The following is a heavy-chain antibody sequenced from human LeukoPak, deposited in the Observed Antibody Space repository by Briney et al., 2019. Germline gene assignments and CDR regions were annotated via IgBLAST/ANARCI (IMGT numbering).Heavy chain of an antibody. CDR2: IYYSGST. Sequence: KTSETLSLTCTVSGGSISSYYWSWIRQPPGKGLGWIGYIYYSGSTNYNPSLKSRVTISVDTSKNQFSLKLSSVTAADMAVYYCARHVSSSSSAFDYWGQGTLVTVSS. J-gene: IGHJ4*02. CDR3: ARHVSSSSSAFDY. CDR1: GGSISSYY. V-gene: IGHV4-59*08. D-gene: IGHD6-6*01.